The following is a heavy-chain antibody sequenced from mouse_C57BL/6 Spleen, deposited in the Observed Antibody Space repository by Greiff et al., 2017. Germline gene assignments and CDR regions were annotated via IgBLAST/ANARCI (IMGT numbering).Heavy chain of an antibody. Sequence: EVQRVESGEGLVKPGGSLKLSCAASGFTFSSYAMSWVRQTPEKRLEWVAYISSGGDYIYYADTVKGRFTISRDNARNTLYLQMSSLKSEDTAMYYCTRDRDYYGSSYSWFAYWGQGTLVTVSA. CDR1: GFTFSSYA. CDR3: TRDRDYYGSSYSWFAY. J-gene: IGHJ3*01. V-gene: IGHV5-9-1*02. D-gene: IGHD1-1*01. CDR2: ISSGGDYI.